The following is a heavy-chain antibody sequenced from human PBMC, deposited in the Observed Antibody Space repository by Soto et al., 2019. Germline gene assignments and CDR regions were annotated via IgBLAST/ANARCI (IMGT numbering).Heavy chain of an antibody. Sequence: EVQLVESGGGLVQPGGSLRLSCAASGFTFSSYWMHWVRQAPGKGLVWVSRINSDGSSTSYADSVKGRFTISRDNAKNTLYLQMNSLRAEDTAVYYCARGGYSSGWYISAFDIWGQGTMVTVSS. V-gene: IGHV3-74*01. CDR1: GFTFSSYW. CDR2: INSDGSST. D-gene: IGHD6-19*01. CDR3: ARGGYSSGWYISAFDI. J-gene: IGHJ3*02.